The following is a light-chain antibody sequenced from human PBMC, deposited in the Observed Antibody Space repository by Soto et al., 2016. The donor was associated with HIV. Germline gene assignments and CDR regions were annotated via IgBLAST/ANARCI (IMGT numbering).Light chain of an antibody. CDR3: QQYTTYPVT. CDR1: QDISNY. J-gene: IGKJ2*01. V-gene: IGKV1-33*01. Sequence: DIQMTQSPSSLSASVGDRVTITCQASQDISNYLNWYQQKPGKAPKLLIYDASNLETGVPSRFSGSGSGTDFTLTISSLQPDDFATYYCQQYTTYPVTFGQGTKVEIK. CDR2: DAS.